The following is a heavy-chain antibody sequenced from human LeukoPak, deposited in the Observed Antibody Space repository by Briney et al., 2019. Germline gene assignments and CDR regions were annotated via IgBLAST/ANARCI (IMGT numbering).Heavy chain of an antibody. V-gene: IGHV3-23*01. CDR1: GSTFRSYA. Sequence: GVSLRLSCAASGSTFRSYAMSWVRQAPGKGLEWVSAVSSSGDTTFYADSVEGRFIISRDNSKNTLYLQMNSLRADDTAVYYCADFGRDSNGWYSNFDYSGQGTLVTVSP. D-gene: IGHD6-19*01. CDR2: VSSSGDTT. CDR3: ADFGRDSNGWYSNFDY. J-gene: IGHJ4*02.